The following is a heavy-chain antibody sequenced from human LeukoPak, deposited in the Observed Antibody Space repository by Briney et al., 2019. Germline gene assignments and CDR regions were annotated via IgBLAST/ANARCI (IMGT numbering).Heavy chain of an antibody. CDR2: IYYSGGT. Sequence: SETLSLTCTVSGVSISSYYWSWIRQPPGKGLEWIGYIYYSGGTKYNPSLKSRVTISVDTSRNQFSLKLSSVTAADTAVYYCARDYYDSSGPSWFDPWGQGTLVTVSS. CDR1: GVSISSYY. V-gene: IGHV4-59*12. D-gene: IGHD3-22*01. J-gene: IGHJ5*02. CDR3: ARDYYDSSGPSWFDP.